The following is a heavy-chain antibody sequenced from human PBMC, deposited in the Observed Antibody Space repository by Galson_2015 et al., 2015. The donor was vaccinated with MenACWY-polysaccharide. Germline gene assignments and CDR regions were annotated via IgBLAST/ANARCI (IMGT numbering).Heavy chain of an antibody. Sequence: SVKVCCKACGFTFNNFDINWVRQAPGQGLEWMAWMNPNSGNSGHAQKFKGRVTLTKDTSINTAYLELSSLRSEDPAIYYCARAFWDFDYWGQGTLVTVSS. CDR1: GFTFNNFD. J-gene: IGHJ4*02. CDR2: MNPNSGNS. V-gene: IGHV1-8*01. CDR3: ARAFWDFDY. D-gene: IGHD7-27*01.